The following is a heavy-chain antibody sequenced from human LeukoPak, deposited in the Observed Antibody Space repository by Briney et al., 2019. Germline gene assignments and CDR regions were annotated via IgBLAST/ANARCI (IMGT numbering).Heavy chain of an antibody. D-gene: IGHD3-3*02. CDR2: ISSSSSTI. V-gene: IGHV3-48*01. CDR3: TRVTGGIDYHFWSSYNPVGY. Sequence: GGSLRLSCAASGFTFSSYSMNWVRQAPGKGLEWVSYISSSSSTIYYADSVKGRFTISRDNAKNSLYLQMNSLRAEDTAVYYCTRVTGGIDYHFWSSYNPVGYWGQGTLVTVSS. CDR1: GFTFSSYS. J-gene: IGHJ4*02.